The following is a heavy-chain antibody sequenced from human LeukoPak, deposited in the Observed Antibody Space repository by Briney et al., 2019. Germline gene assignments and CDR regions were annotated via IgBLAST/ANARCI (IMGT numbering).Heavy chain of an antibody. J-gene: IGHJ6*02. CDR2: ISSSGSTI. Sequence: GGSLRLSCAASGFTFSDYYMSWIRQAPGKGLEWVSYISSSGSTIYYADSVKGRFTISRDNSKNTLYLQMNSLRAEDTAVYYCAKVSFPIHYGSGSSYYYYGMDVWGQGTTVTVSS. V-gene: IGHV3-11*01. D-gene: IGHD3-10*01. CDR3: AKVSFPIHYGSGSSYYYYGMDV. CDR1: GFTFSDYY.